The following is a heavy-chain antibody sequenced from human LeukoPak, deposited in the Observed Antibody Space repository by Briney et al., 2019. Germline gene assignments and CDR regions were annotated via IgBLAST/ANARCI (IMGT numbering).Heavy chain of an antibody. Sequence: NTSETLSLTCTVSGFSISSYYWRWLRQPPGKGLEWVGYIYYSGSTNYNPSLKSRVTISVDTSKNQFSLKLSSVPAADTAVYKCARDEGIAVAGTGCYCDYGMDVWGQGTTVTVSS. J-gene: IGHJ6*02. CDR2: IYYSGST. CDR1: GFSISSYY. V-gene: IGHV4-59*01. D-gene: IGHD6-19*01. CDR3: ARDEGIAVAGTGCYCDYGMDV.